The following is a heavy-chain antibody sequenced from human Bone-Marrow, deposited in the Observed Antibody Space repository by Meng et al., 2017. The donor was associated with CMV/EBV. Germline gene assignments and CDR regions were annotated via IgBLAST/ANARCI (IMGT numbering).Heavy chain of an antibody. Sequence: GESLKISCAASGFTFSSYGMHWVRQAPGKGLEWVAFIRYDGSNKYYADSVKGRFTISRDNSKNTLYLQMNSLRAEDTAVYYCAKDRGAIAVAGTGFDYWGQATLVTVSS. D-gene: IGHD6-19*01. CDR1: GFTFSSYG. CDR3: AKDRGAIAVAGTGFDY. J-gene: IGHJ4*02. CDR2: IRYDGSNK. V-gene: IGHV3-30*02.